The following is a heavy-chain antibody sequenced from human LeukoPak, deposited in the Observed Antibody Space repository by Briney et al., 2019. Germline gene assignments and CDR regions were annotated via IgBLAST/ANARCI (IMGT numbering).Heavy chain of an antibody. CDR1: GGSINSYY. V-gene: IGHV4-4*07. CDR3: ARGGKATVVTM. J-gene: IGHJ4*02. Sequence: PSETLSLTCTVTGGSINSYYWSWIRQPAGKGLGWIGRIYSSGSTNYNPSLKSRVSMSVDTSKNHFSLKLTSVTAADTAVYYCARGGKATVVTMWGQGILVTVSS. D-gene: IGHD4-23*01. CDR2: IYSSGST.